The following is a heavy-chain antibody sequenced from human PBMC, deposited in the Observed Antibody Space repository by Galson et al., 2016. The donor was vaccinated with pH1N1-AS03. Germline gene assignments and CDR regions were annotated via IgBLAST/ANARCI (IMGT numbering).Heavy chain of an antibody. J-gene: IGHJ6*02. CDR2: ISDSGGAR. Sequence: FTFRIHEMNWVRQAPGKGLEWVAYISDSGGARYHADSVKGRFTISRDNDRKSLYLQMNSLRVEDTAIYYCARDLKWGFGGGLPYGMDVWGQGATVTVSS. D-gene: IGHD5-12*01. CDR3: ARDLKWGFGGGLPYGMDV. CDR1: FTFRIHE. V-gene: IGHV3-48*03.